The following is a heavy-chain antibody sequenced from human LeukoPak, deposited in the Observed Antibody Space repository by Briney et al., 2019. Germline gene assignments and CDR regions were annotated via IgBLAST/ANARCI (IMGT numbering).Heavy chain of an antibody. J-gene: IGHJ4*02. CDR1: GFTFSSYW. V-gene: IGHV3-7*01. D-gene: IGHD3-10*01. CDR2: IKQDGSEK. CDR3: AKDRWDRGSREAFDQ. Sequence: GGSLRLSCAASGFTFSSYWMSWVRQAPGKGLEWVANIKQDGSEKYYVDSVKGRFTISRDNAKNSLYLQMNSLRAEDTAVHYCAKDRWDRGSREAFDQWGQGTLVTVSS.